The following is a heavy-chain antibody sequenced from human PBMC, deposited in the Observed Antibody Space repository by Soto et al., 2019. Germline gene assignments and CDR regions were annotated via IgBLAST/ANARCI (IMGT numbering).Heavy chain of an antibody. CDR1: GFTFSDYH. J-gene: IGHJ3*02. V-gene: IGHV3-11*01. D-gene: IGHD1-26*01. Sequence: QVQLVESGGGLVKPGGSLSLSCADSGFTFSDYHMSWIRQAQGKGLEWISYIRDSGSNVYYGASVEGRLTTSRDNTNNSLDLQMNSLTAEDTAVYYCERDVGVVGFFDIWGQGTMVTVSS. CDR3: ERDVGVVGFFDI. CDR2: IRDSGSNV.